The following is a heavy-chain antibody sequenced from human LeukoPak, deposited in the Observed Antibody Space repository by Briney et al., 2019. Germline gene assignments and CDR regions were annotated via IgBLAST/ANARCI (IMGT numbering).Heavy chain of an antibody. CDR1: GFTFSDYY. CDR2: ISSSGSTI. Sequence: GGSLTLSCAASGFTFSDYYTSWIRQAPGKGLEWVSYISSSGSTIYYADSVKGRFTISRDNAKNSLYLQMNSLRAEDTAMYYCAREIYGDYNFDYWGQGTLVTVSS. V-gene: IGHV3-11*01. CDR3: AREIYGDYNFDY. D-gene: IGHD4-17*01. J-gene: IGHJ4*02.